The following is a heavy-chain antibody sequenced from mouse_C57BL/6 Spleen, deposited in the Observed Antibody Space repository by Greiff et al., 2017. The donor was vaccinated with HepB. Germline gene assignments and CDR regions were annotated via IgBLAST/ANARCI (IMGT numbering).Heavy chain of an antibody. Sequence: QVQLQQSGAELARPGASVKLSCKASGYTFISYGISWVKQRTGQGLEWIGEIYPRSGNTYYNEKFKGKATLTADKSSSTAYMELRSLTSEDSAVYFCARRCGSADGYFDYWGQGTTRTVSS. V-gene: IGHV1-81*01. CDR1: GYTFISYG. J-gene: IGHJ2*01. D-gene: IGHD1-1*01. CDR2: IYPRSGNT. CDR3: ARRCGSADGYFDY.